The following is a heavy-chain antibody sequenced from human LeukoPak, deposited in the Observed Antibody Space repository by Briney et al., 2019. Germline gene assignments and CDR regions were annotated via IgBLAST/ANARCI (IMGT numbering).Heavy chain of an antibody. CDR2: IGSNGGST. CDR1: GFTFSSYA. D-gene: IGHD3-3*01. Sequence: GGSLRLSCAASGFTFSSYAMHWVRQAPGKGLEYVSAIGSNGGSTYYANSVKGRFTISRDNSKNTLYLQMGSLRAEDMAVYYCARGPTYYDFWSGYPSGWFDPWGQGTLVTVSS. CDR3: ARGPTYYDFWSGYPSGWFDP. J-gene: IGHJ5*02. V-gene: IGHV3-64*01.